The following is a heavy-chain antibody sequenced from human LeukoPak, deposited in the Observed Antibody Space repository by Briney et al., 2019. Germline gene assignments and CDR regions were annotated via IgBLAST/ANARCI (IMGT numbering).Heavy chain of an antibody. D-gene: IGHD3-22*01. CDR2: IYYSGST. CDR1: GGSISSGGYY. Sequence: SQTLSLTCTVSGGSISSGGYYWSWIRQHPGKGLEWIGYIYYSGSTYYNPSLKSLVTISVDTSKNQFSLKLSSVTAADTAVYYCARTSYYDSSGLDYWGQGTLVTVSS. CDR3: ARTSYYDSSGLDY. V-gene: IGHV4-31*01. J-gene: IGHJ4*02.